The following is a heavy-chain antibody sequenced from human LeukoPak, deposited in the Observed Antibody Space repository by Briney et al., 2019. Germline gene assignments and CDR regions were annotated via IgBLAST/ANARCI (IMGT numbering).Heavy chain of an antibody. V-gene: IGHV1-2*02. CDR3: ARELDYYDSSGYSDY. Sequence: ASVKVSCKASGYTFTGYYMHWVQQAPGQGLEWMGWINPNSGGTNYAQKFQGRVTMTRDTSISTAYMELSRLRSDDTAVYYCARELDYYDSSGYSDYWGQGTLVTVSS. J-gene: IGHJ4*02. CDR2: INPNSGGT. D-gene: IGHD3-22*01. CDR1: GYTFTGYY.